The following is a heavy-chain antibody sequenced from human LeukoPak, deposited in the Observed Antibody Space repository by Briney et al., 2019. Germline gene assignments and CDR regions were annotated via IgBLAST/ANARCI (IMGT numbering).Heavy chain of an antibody. CDR3: AKDSYSSGWYPDAFDI. Sequence: GGSLRLSCAASGFTFSSYGMHWVRQAPGKGLEWVAFIRYDGSNKYYADSVKGRFTISRDNPKNTLYLQMNSLRAEDTAVYYCAKDSYSSGWYPDAFDIWGQGTMVTVSS. V-gene: IGHV3-30*02. CDR2: IRYDGSNK. D-gene: IGHD6-19*01. J-gene: IGHJ3*02. CDR1: GFTFSSYG.